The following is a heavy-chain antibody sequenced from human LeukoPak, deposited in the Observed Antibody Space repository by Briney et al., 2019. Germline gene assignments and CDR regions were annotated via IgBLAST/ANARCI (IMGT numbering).Heavy chain of an antibody. J-gene: IGHJ4*02. Sequence: SETLSLTCAVYGGSFSGYYWSWIRQPPGKGLEWIGEINHSGSTNYNPSLESRVTISVDTSKNQFSLKLSSVTAADTAVYYCARLEDHYYDSSGYWNYWGQGTLVTVSS. V-gene: IGHV4-34*01. CDR1: GGSFSGYY. CDR3: ARLEDHYYDSSGYWNY. CDR2: INHSGST. D-gene: IGHD3-22*01.